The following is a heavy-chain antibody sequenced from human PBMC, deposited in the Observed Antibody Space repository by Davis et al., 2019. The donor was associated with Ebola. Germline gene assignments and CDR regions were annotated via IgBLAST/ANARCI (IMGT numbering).Heavy chain of an antibody. V-gene: IGHV3-21*01. CDR1: GFTFSSYS. J-gene: IGHJ6*02. CDR2: ISSSSSYI. Sequence: GESLKISCAASGFTFSSYSMNWVRQAPGKGLEWVSSISSSSSYIYYADSVKGRFTISRDNAKNSLYLQMNSLRAEDTAVYYCARGGRNYYGMDVWGQGTTVTVSS. D-gene: IGHD1-14*01. CDR3: ARGGRNYYGMDV.